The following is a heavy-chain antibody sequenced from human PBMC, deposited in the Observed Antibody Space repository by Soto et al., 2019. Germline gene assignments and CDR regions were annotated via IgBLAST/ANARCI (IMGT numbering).Heavy chain of an antibody. V-gene: IGHV1-3*01. Sequence: QVQLVQSGAEVKKPGASVKVSCKASGYTFTSYAMHWVRQAPGQRLEWMGWINAGDGNTKYSQKFQGRVTITRDTSASTAYMELSSLRSEDTAVYYCARGYGGPIGWFDPWGQGTLVTVSS. D-gene: IGHD3-16*01. CDR2: INAGDGNT. J-gene: IGHJ5*02. CDR1: GYTFTSYA. CDR3: ARGYGGPIGWFDP.